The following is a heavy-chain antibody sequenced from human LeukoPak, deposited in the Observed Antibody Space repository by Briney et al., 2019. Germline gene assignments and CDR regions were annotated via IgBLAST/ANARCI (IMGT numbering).Heavy chain of an antibody. CDR2: IKTDGSQI. CDR3: AKEAGFGELFPNILVNY. Sequence: GGSLRLSCVASGFTFSSYWMTWVRQAPGKGLEWVANIKTDGSQIYYVGSVKGRFTISRDNSKNTLYLQMNSLRAEDTAVYYCAKEAGFGELFPNILVNYWGQGTLVTVSS. CDR1: GFTFSSYW. V-gene: IGHV3-7*03. D-gene: IGHD3-10*01. J-gene: IGHJ4*02.